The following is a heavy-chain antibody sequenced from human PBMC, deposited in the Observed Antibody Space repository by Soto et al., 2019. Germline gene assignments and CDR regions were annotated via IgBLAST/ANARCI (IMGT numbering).Heavy chain of an antibody. CDR2: IYWDDDK. Sequence: SGPTLVNPTQTLTLTCTFSGFSLSTSGVGVGWIRQPPGKALEWLALIYWDDDKRYSPSLKSRLTITKDTSKNQVVLTMTNMDPVDTATYYCAHSLGHYDILTGYSRNRSFDYWGQGTLVTVSS. V-gene: IGHV2-5*02. CDR1: GFSLSTSGVG. D-gene: IGHD3-9*01. CDR3: AHSLGHYDILTGYSRNRSFDY. J-gene: IGHJ4*02.